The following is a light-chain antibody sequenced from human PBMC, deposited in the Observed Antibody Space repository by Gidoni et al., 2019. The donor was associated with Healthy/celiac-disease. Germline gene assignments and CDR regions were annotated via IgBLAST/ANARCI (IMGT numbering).Light chain of an antibody. Sequence: EIVLTQSPGTLSLSPGERATLSCRASQSVSSSYLAWYQQKPGQAPRRLIYGASSRATGIPDRFSGSGSGTDFTLTISRREPEDFAVYYCQQYGSSPSFTFXPXTKVDIK. J-gene: IGKJ3*01. CDR2: GAS. CDR3: QQYGSSPSFT. V-gene: IGKV3-20*01. CDR1: QSVSSSY.